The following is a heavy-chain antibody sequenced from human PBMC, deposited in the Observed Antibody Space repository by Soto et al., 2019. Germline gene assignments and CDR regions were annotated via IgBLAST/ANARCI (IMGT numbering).Heavy chain of an antibody. CDR2: IYYSGST. D-gene: IGHD6-13*01. V-gene: IGHV4-59*01. CDR1: GGSISIYY. J-gene: IGHJ4*02. Sequence: SATRSLTCPVSGGSISIYYWSWIRQPPRKGLEWIGYIYYSGSTNYNPSLKSRVTISVDTSKNQFSLKLSSVTAADTAVYYCARGIAAAGTGEHFDYWGQGNLVTVSS. CDR3: ARGIAAAGTGEHFDY.